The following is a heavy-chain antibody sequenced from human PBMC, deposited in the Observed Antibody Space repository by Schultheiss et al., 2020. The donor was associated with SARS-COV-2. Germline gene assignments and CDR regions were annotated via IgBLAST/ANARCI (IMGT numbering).Heavy chain of an antibody. J-gene: IGHJ5*02. CDR3: ARGGPVYSSSWYWFDP. CDR2: IYTSGST. D-gene: IGHD6-13*01. V-gene: IGHV4-59*10. Sequence: SETLSLTCAVYGGSFSGYYWSWIRQPPGKGLEWIGRIYTSGSTNYNPSLKSRVTMSVDTSKNQFSLKLSSVTAADTAVYYCARGGPVYSSSWYWFDPWGQGTLVTVSS. CDR1: GGSFSGYY.